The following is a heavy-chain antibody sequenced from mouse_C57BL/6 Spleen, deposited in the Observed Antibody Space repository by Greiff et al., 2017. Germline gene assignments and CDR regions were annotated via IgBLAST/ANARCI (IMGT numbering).Heavy chain of an antibody. V-gene: IGHV1-66*01. CDR2: IYPGSGNT. J-gene: IGHJ2*01. Sequence: QVQLKQSGPELVKPGASVKISCKASGYSFTSYYIHWVKQRPGQGLEWIGWIYPGSGNTKYNEKFKGKATLTADTSSSTAYMQLSSLTSEDSAVYYCARSDGSSEYYLDYWGQGTTLTVSS. CDR3: ARSDGSSEYYLDY. CDR1: GYSFTSYY. D-gene: IGHD1-1*01.